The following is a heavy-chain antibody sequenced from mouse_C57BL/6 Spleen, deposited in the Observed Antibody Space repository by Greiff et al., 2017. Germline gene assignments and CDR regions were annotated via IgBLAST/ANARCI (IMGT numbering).Heavy chain of an antibody. V-gene: IGHV1-54*01. J-gene: IGHJ2*01. CDR2: INPGSGGT. D-gene: IGHD4-1*01. Sequence: VQLQQSGAELVRPGTSVKVSCKASGYAFTNYLLAWVKQRPGQGLEWIGVINPGSGGTNYNEKFKGKATLTADKSSSTAYMQLSSLTSADSAFYFCAKWTDWLAYWGQGTTLTVSS. CDR1: GYAFTNYL. CDR3: AKWTDWLAY.